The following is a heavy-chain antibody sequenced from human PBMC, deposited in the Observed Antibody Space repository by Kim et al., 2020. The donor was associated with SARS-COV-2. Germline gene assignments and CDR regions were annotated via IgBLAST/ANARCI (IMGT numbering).Heavy chain of an antibody. CDR2: ISGSGGST. Sequence: GGSLRLSCAASGFTFSSYAMSWVRQAPGKGLEWVSAISGSGGSTYYADSVKGRFTISRDNSKNTLYLQMNSLRAEDTAVYYFAKTQVGADAFDIWGQGTMVTVSS. CDR1: GFTFSSYA. V-gene: IGHV3-23*01. D-gene: IGHD1-26*01. CDR3: AKTQVGADAFDI. J-gene: IGHJ3*02.